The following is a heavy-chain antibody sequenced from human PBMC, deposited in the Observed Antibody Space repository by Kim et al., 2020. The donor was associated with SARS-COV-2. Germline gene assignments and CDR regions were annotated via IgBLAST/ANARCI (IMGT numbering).Heavy chain of an antibody. D-gene: IGHD6-19*01. CDR3: ARRQFSSGWYYFDY. V-gene: IGHV3-74*01. J-gene: IGHJ4*02. Sequence: YGDSVKGRFSISRDNAKTTLYLQMTSLRAEDTAVYYCARRQFSSGWYYFDYWGQGTLVTVSS.